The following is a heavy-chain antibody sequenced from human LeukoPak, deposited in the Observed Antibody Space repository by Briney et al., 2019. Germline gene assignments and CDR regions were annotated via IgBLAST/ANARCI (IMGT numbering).Heavy chain of an antibody. CDR1: GGSISSYY. Sequence: SETLSLTCTVSGGSISSYYWSWIRQPPGKGLEWIGEINHSGSTNYNPSLKSRVTISVDTSKNQFSLKLSSVTAADTAVYYCARGKRGYSSSWYDYWGQGTLVTVSS. V-gene: IGHV4-34*01. D-gene: IGHD6-13*01. CDR2: INHSGST. CDR3: ARGKRGYSSSWYDY. J-gene: IGHJ4*02.